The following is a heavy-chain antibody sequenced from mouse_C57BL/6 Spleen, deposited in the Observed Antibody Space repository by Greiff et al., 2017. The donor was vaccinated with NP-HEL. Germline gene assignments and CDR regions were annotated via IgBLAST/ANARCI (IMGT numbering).Heavy chain of an antibody. D-gene: IGHD2-1*01. V-gene: IGHV1-7*01. Sequence: VQLQQSGAELAKPGASVKLSCKASGYTFTSYWMHWVKQRPGQGLEWIGYINPSSGYTKYNQKFQDKATLTADKSSSTAYMQLSSLTYEDSAVYYCARLYGNSIYAMDYWGQGTSVTVSS. CDR3: ARLYGNSIYAMDY. J-gene: IGHJ4*01. CDR2: INPSSGYT. CDR1: GYTFTSYW.